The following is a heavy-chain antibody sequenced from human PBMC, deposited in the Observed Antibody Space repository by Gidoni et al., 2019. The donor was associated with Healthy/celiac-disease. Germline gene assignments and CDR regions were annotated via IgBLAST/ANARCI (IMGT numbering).Heavy chain of an antibody. D-gene: IGHD3-3*01. J-gene: IGHJ5*02. CDR2: IYYSGST. CDR1: GGSLSSGGYY. CDR3: ARESFWSGHQFDP. Sequence: QVQLQESGPGLVKPSQTLSLTCTVSGGSLSSGGYYWSWIRQHPGKGLEWIGYIYYSGSTYYNPSLKSRVTISVDTSKNQFSLKLSSVTAADTAVYYCARESFWSGHQFDPWGQGTLVTVSS. V-gene: IGHV4-31*03.